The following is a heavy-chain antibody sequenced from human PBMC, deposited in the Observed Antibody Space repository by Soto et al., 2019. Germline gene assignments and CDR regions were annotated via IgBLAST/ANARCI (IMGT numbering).Heavy chain of an antibody. CDR1: GFSLSKARMG. Sequence: SGPTLVNPTETLTLTCTFSGFSLSKARMGVSWIRQPPGKALEWLAHIFWNDERSYNTSLKNRLTISKDTSKSQVVLTLTNVDPVDTGTYFCAGVLREGLPIYYLDSWSQRTLVPVSS. CDR3: AGVLREGLPIYYLDS. V-gene: IGHV2-26*01. CDR2: IFWNDER. J-gene: IGHJ4*02. D-gene: IGHD1-26*01.